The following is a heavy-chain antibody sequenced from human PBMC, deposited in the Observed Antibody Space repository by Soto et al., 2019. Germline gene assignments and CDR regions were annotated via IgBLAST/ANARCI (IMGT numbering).Heavy chain of an antibody. Sequence: PGGSLRLSCAASGPTFSDYYMSWIRQAPGKGLEWVSYTSSSSSYTNYADSVKGRFTISRDNAKNSLYLQMNSLRAEDTAVYYCARDPAYGDYENVWGQGTLVTVSS. J-gene: IGHJ4*02. CDR3: ARDPAYGDYENV. D-gene: IGHD4-17*01. V-gene: IGHV3-11*06. CDR1: GPTFSDYY. CDR2: TSSSSSYT.